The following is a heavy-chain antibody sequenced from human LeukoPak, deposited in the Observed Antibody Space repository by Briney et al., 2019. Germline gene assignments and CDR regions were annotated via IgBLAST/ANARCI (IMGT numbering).Heavy chain of an antibody. CDR1: GFTFSSYA. CDR2: ISYDGSNK. J-gene: IGHJ4*02. D-gene: IGHD6-19*01. V-gene: IGHV3-30*04. CDR3: ASGADYGSGWYGGDY. Sequence: PGGSLRLSCAASGFTFSSYAMHWVRQAPGKGLEWVAVISYDGSNKYYADSVKGRFTISRDNSKNTLYLQMNSLRAEDTAVYYCASGADYGSGWYGGDYWGQGTLVTVSS.